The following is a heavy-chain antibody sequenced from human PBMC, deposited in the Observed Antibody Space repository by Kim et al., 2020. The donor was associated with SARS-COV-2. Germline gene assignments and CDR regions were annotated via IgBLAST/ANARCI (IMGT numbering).Heavy chain of an antibody. CDR2: INANTGKP. J-gene: IGHJ4*02. CDR3: ARDQRGCTGATCYTSFDS. CDR1: GYTFTRYA. V-gene: IGHV7-4-1*02. D-gene: IGHD2-8*02. Sequence: ASVKVSCKASGYTFTRYAMNWLLQAPGQGLEWMGWINANTGKPTYAQDFTGRLVFSLDTSVSTAYLEISSLKAEDTAVYYCARDQRGCTGATCYTSFDSWGQGTLVTVS.